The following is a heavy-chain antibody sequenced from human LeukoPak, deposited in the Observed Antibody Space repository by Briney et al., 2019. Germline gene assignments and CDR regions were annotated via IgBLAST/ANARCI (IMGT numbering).Heavy chain of an antibody. J-gene: IGHJ1*01. D-gene: IGHD3-22*01. V-gene: IGHV1-69*01. CDR3: ARDPTYYYDSSGYPSFQH. CDR1: GGTSSSYA. CDR2: IIPIFGTA. Sequence: ASVKVSCKASGGTSSSYAISWVRQAPGQGLEWMGGIIPIFGTANYAQKFQGRVTITADESTSTAYMELSSLRSEDTAVYYCARDPTYYYDSSGYPSFQHWGQGTLVTVSS.